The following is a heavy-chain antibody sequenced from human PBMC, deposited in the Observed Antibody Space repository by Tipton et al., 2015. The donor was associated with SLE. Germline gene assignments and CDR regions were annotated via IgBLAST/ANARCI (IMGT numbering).Heavy chain of an antibody. J-gene: IGHJ1*01. Sequence: TLSLTCTVSGGSISSYYWSWIRQPAGKGLEWIGHIYTNGITQYNPSLKGRVFISADTSKNQFSLRLNFVTAADSAVYYCARDAVNTQYFHHWGQGTLVTVSS. CDR3: ARDAVNTQYFHH. CDR1: GGSISSYY. V-gene: IGHV4-4*07. D-gene: IGHD4-17*01. CDR2: IYTNGIT.